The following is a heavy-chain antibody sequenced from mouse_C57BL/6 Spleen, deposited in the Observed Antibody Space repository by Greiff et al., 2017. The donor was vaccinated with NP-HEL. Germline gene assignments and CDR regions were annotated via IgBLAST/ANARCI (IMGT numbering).Heavy chain of an antibody. D-gene: IGHD2-4*01. V-gene: IGHV1-82*01. CDR1: GYAFSSSW. CDR3: ARYDYGAVDY. J-gene: IGHJ2*01. CDR2: IYPGDGDT. Sequence: LVESGPELVKPGASVKISCKASGYAFSSSWMNWVKQRPGKGLEWIGRIYPGDGDTNYNGKFKGKATLTADKSSSTAYMQLSSLTSEDSAVYFCARYDYGAVDYWGQGTTLTVSS.